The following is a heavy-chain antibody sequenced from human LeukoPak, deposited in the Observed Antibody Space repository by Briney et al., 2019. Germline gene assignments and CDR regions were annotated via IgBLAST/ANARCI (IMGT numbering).Heavy chain of an antibody. CDR3: AKGWFVQYVPPVV. D-gene: IGHD3-10*01. CDR1: GFTFSSYA. J-gene: IGHJ3*01. CDR2: ISGSGGST. V-gene: IGHV3-23*01. Sequence: QPGGSLRLSCAASGFTFSSYAMSWVRQAPGKGLEWVSAISGSGGSTYYANSVKGRFTISRDNSKNTLYLQMNSLRAEDTAVYYCAKGWFVQYVPPVVWSQGTMVTVSS.